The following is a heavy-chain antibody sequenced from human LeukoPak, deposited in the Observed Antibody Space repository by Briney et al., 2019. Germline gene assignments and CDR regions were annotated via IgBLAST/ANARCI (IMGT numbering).Heavy chain of an antibody. CDR3: AKVRDIVVVVAATTFDY. Sequence: GGPLRLSCAASGFTFGNYAMSWVRQAPGKGLEWVSAISGSGGSTYYADSVKGRFTISRDNSKNTLYLQMSSLRAEDTAVYYCAKVRDIVVVVAATTFDYWGQGTLVTVSS. CDR1: GFTFGNYA. V-gene: IGHV3-23*01. J-gene: IGHJ4*02. D-gene: IGHD2-15*01. CDR2: ISGSGGST.